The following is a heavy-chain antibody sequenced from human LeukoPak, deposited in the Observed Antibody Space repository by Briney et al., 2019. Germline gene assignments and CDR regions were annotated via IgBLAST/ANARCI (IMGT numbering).Heavy chain of an antibody. D-gene: IGHD3-3*01. CDR3: AKVKYYDFWSGYFWDY. CDR1: GFTFSSYA. J-gene: IGHJ4*02. CDR2: ISGSGGST. V-gene: IGHV3-23*01. Sequence: GSLRLSCAASGFTFSSYAMSWVRQAPGKGLEWVSAISGSGGSTYYADSVKGRFTISRDNSKNTLYLQMNSLRAEDTAVYYCAKVKYYDFWSGYFWDYWGQGTLVTVSS.